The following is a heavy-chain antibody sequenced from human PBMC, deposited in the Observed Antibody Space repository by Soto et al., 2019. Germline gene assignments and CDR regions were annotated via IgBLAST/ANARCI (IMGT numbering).Heavy chain of an antibody. Sequence: QVQLVESGGGVVQPGRSLRLSCAASGFTFSSYAMHWVRQAPGKGLEWVAVISYDGSNKYYAASVKGRFTISRDNSKNTRYLQMNSLRAEDTAVYYCARDAISRELDYWGQGTMVTVSS. CDR2: ISYDGSNK. CDR3: ARDAISRELDY. CDR1: GFTFSSYA. V-gene: IGHV3-30-3*01. D-gene: IGHD2-2*01. J-gene: IGHJ4*02.